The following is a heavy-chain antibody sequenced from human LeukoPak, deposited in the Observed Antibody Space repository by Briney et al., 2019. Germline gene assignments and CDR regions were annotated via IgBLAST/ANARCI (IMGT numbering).Heavy chain of an antibody. V-gene: IGHV3-53*01. CDR3: TRNWGSDNWFDP. CDR2: IYSGGST. D-gene: IGHD7-27*01. Sequence: GGSLRLSCAASGFTFSSYSMIWVRQAPGKGLEWVSVIYSGGSTYYADSVKGRFTISRDNSKNTLYLQMNSLRAEDTAVYYCTRNWGSDNWFDPWGQGTLVTVSS. J-gene: IGHJ5*02. CDR1: GFTFSSYS.